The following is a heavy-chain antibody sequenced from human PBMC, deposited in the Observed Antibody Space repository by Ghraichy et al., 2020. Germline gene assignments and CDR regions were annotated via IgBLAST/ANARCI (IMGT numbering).Heavy chain of an antibody. CDR1: GFTFSDYY. Sequence: GGSLRLSCAASGFTFSDYYMSWIRQAPGKGLEWVSYISSSGSTIYYADSVKGRFTISRDNAKNSLYLQMNSLRAEDTAVYYCARGGFLEWLLHLLYYFDYWGQGTLVTVSS. CDR2: ISSSGSTI. CDR3: ARGGFLEWLLHLLYYFDY. J-gene: IGHJ4*02. V-gene: IGHV3-11*01. D-gene: IGHD3-3*01.